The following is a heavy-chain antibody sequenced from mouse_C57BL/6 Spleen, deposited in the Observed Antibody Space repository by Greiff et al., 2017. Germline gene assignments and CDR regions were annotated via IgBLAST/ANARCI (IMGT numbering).Heavy chain of an antibody. Sequence: EVKLMESGAELVRPGASVKLSCTASGFNIKDYYMHWVKQRPEQGLEWIGRIDPEDGDTEYAPKFQGKATMTADTSSNTAYLQLSSLTSEDTAVYYCLITTVDYAMDYWGQGTSVTVSS. J-gene: IGHJ4*01. CDR1: GFNIKDYY. V-gene: IGHV14-1*01. CDR3: LITTVDYAMDY. CDR2: IDPEDGDT. D-gene: IGHD1-1*01.